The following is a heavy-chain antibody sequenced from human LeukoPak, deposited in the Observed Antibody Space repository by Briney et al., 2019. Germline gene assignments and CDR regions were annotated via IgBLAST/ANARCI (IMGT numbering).Heavy chain of an antibody. CDR3: AKVRDSRDWYKDAFDI. J-gene: IGHJ3*02. V-gene: IGHV3-23*01. D-gene: IGHD6-19*01. CDR2: ITGTGGRT. Sequence: PGGSLRLSCAASGFTFSNYAMSWVRQAPGKGLEWVSAITGTGGRTYYSASVKGRFTISRDNSRNTLYLKMSSLRAEDTAMYYCAKVRDSRDWYKDAFDIWGQGTMVTVSS. CDR1: GFTFSNYA.